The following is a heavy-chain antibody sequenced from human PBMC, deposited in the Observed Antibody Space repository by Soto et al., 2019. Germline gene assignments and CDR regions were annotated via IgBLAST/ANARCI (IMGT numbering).Heavy chain of an antibody. CDR1: GFSFSSHG. V-gene: IGHV3-30*18. J-gene: IGHJ4*02. CDR2: ISYHGFNQ. CDR3: VKGHSGSYGVYFDF. D-gene: IGHD1-26*01. Sequence: QVQLVESGGGVVQPGRSLRLSCAASGFSFSSHGMHWVRQAPGKGLEWVAVISYHGFNQYYVDSVKGRFTISRDNSKNTLYLQMNSLRAEDTAVYYCVKGHSGSYGVYFDFWGQGTLVSVSS.